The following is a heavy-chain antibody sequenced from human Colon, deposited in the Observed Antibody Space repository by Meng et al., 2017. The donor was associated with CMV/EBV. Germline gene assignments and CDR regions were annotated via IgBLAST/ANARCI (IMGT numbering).Heavy chain of an antibody. CDR1: SGSMSGNY. V-gene: IGHV4-59*01. D-gene: IGHD1-26*01. CDR2: VYHSGRT. CDR3: ARSFSGSYRSFFDY. J-gene: IGHJ4*02. Sequence: SETLSLTCTVSSGSMSGNYWTWIRQPPGKGLEWIGHVYHSGRTDYNPSLKGRVTISLDMSQNQFSLRLTSLTSADTAVYYCARSFSGSYRSFFDYWGQGILVTVSS.